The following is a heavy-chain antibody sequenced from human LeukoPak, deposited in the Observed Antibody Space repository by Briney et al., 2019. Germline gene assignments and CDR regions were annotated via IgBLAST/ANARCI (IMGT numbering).Heavy chain of an antibody. Sequence: PGGSLRLSCAASGFIVDANYMSWVRQAPGKGLEWVGRIKSKTDGGTTDYAAPVKGRFTISRDDSKNTLYLQMNSLKTEDTAVYYCTTPKRGYGGNPPDYWGQGTLVTVSS. CDR2: IKSKTDGGTT. CDR3: TTPKRGYGGNPPDY. CDR1: GFIVDANY. D-gene: IGHD1-26*01. J-gene: IGHJ4*02. V-gene: IGHV3-15*01.